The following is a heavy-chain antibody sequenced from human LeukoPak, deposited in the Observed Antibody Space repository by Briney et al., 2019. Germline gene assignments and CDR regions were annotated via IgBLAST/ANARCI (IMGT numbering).Heavy chain of an antibody. CDR2: INAGNGNT. CDR1: GYTFTSYA. J-gene: IGHJ5*02. CDR3: ARGFPVASDP. D-gene: IGHD2-15*01. V-gene: IGHV1-3*03. Sequence: ASVKVSCKASGYTFTSYAMHWVRQAPGQRLEWMGWINAGNGNTKYSQEFQGRVTVTRNTSISTAYMELSSLRSEDTAVYYCARGFPVASDPWGQGTLVTVSS.